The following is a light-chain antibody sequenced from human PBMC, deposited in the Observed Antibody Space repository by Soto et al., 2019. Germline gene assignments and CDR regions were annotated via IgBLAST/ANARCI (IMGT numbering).Light chain of an antibody. CDR3: CSYAGSSMFV. J-gene: IGLJ2*01. Sequence: QSALTQTASESGSPGQSITISCTGSSSDVGPYNLVSWYQHHPGKAPKLMISEVVKRPSGVSNRFSGSKSGNTASLTISGLQAEDEADYYCCSYAGSSMFVFGGGTKVTVL. V-gene: IGLV2-23*02. CDR2: EVV. CDR1: SSDVGPYNL.